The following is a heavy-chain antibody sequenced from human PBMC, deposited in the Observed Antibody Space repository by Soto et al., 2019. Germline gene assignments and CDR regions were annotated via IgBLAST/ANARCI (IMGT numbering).Heavy chain of an antibody. J-gene: IGHJ4*02. CDR1: GFSFSSYA. CDR3: AKDKMTVVVRTGGKDY. V-gene: IGHV3-23*01. D-gene: IGHD3-22*01. Sequence: EVQLLESGGGLVQPGESLRLSCAASGFSFSSYAMSWVRQAPGKGLEWVAAISGSGGSAYYADSVKGRFTISRDNSRNTLYLQKNSLRAEDTAVYYCAKDKMTVVVRTGGKDYWGQGTLVTVSS. CDR2: ISGSGGSA.